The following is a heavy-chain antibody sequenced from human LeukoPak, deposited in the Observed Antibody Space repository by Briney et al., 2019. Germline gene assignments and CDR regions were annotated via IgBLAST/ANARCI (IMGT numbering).Heavy chain of an antibody. V-gene: IGHV1-8*02. CDR3: ARGPMYSASYNY. CDR2: MNPKSANT. J-gene: IGHJ4*02. Sequence: ASVKVSCKASGYIFTNYDIHWVRQATGQGLEWMAWMNPKSANTGYAQKFQGRVTVTRNTSISTAYMELSGLRSDDTAAYYCARGPMYSASYNYWGQGTLVAVSS. CDR1: GYIFTNYD. D-gene: IGHD1-26*01.